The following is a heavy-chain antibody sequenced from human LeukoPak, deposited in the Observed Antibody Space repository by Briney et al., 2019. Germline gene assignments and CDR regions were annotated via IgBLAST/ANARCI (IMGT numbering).Heavy chain of an antibody. V-gene: IGHV1-18*01. Sequence: ASVKASCKASGYTFTSYGISWVRQAPGQGLEWMGWISAYNGNTNYAQKLQGRVTMTTDTSTSTAYMELRSLRSDDTAVYYCARRLNTYYYDSSGYNWFDPWGQGTLVTVSS. CDR3: ARRLNTYYYDSSGYNWFDP. CDR1: GYTFTSYG. J-gene: IGHJ5*02. CDR2: ISAYNGNT. D-gene: IGHD3-22*01.